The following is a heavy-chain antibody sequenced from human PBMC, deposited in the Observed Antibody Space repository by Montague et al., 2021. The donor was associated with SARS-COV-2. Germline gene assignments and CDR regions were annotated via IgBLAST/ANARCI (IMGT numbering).Heavy chain of an antibody. Sequence: SETLSLTCSVSGDSITPYGDSIGGYFWSWIRQPAGKGLEWIGRIYANGNFDYNPSLNTRVSMSMDTSKQEFSMRLISVTAADTAVYYCARDAYYCGPGRKNHGAFDPWGQGILVTVSS. V-gene: IGHV4-4*07. J-gene: IGHJ5*02. CDR2: IYANGNF. D-gene: IGHD2/OR15-2a*01. CDR3: ARDAYYCGPGRKNHGAFDP. CDR1: GDSITPYGDSIGGYF.